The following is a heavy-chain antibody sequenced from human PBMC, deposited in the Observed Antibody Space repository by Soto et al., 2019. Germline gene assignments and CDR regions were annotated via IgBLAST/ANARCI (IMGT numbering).Heavy chain of an antibody. V-gene: IGHV3-23*01. D-gene: IGHD5-12*01. J-gene: IGHJ4*02. CDR2: ISGSGGST. Sequence: EVQLLESGGGLVQPGGSLRLSCAASGFTFSSYAMSWVRQAPGKGLEWVSAISGSGGSTYYADSVKGRFTISRDNSKNTLYLQMNSLRAEDTAVYYCAKGLYSGYVSGWYGDYWGQGTLVTVSS. CDR1: GFTFSSYA. CDR3: AKGLYSGYVSGWYGDY.